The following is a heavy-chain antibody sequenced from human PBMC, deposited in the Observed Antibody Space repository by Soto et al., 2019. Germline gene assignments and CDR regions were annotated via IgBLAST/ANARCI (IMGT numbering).Heavy chain of an antibody. J-gene: IGHJ4*02. D-gene: IGHD2-15*01. CDR2: IIPILGIA. CDR3: ARGLKVGYCSGGSCSQGEFDY. V-gene: IGHV1-69*02. CDR1: GGTFSSYT. Sequence: SVKVSCKASGGTFSSYTISWVRQAPGQGLEWMGRIIPILGIANYAQKFQGRVTITADKSTSTAYMELSSLRSEDTAVYYCARGLKVGYCSGGSCSQGEFDYWGQGTLVTVSS.